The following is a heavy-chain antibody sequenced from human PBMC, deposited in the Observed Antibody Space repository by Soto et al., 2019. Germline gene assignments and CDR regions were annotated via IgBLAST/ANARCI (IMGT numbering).Heavy chain of an antibody. CDR3: SRGILV. CDR1: GGSINSGGYC. Sequence: QVQLQESGPGLVKPSQTLSLTCTVSGGSINSGGYCWSWIRQHPGTGLDWIGCISYGGSTSYNPSLKCGVTVSVATSKYQFSLTLTSVTAADAAVDYCSRGILVWGQGALITVSS. V-gene: IGHV4-31*03. J-gene: IGHJ1*01. CDR2: ISYGGST. D-gene: IGHD5-18*01.